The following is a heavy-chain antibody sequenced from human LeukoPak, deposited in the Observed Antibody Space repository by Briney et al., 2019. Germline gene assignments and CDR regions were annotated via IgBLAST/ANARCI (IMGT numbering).Heavy chain of an antibody. CDR3: ARVFSTGGYYSYDAFDI. CDR1: GYTFTDYY. D-gene: IGHD3-22*01. V-gene: IGHV1-2*06. CDR2: INPNSRTT. J-gene: IGHJ3*02. Sequence: ASVKVFCKASGYTFTDYYMHWVRQAPGQGLEWMGRINPNSRTTNYAQKFQDRVSMTRDTSISTAYMELSRLTSDDTAVYYCARVFSTGGYYSYDAFDIWGQGTMVTVSS.